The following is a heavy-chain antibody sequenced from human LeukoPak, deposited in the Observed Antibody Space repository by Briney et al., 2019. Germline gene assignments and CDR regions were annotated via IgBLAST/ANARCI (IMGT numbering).Heavy chain of an antibody. D-gene: IGHD1-1*01. CDR3: ASRSNNWYFDY. V-gene: IGHV3-23*01. Sequence: PGGSLRLSCAASGFTFSNYGMSWVRQAPGKGLDWVSGISDSGVSTYYADSVTGRFTISRDNSKNTLYLQMNTLRAEDTAVYYCASRSNNWYFDYWGQGTLVTVSS. CDR2: ISDSGVST. CDR1: GFTFSNYG. J-gene: IGHJ4*02.